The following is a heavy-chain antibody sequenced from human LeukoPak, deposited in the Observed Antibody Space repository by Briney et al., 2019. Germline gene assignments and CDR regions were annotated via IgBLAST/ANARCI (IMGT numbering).Heavy chain of an antibody. V-gene: IGHV3-23*01. Sequence: GSLRLSCAASGFTFSSYAMSWVRQAPGKGLEWVSAISGSGGSTYYADSVKGRFTISRDNSKNTLYLQMNRLRAEDTAVYYCAKSFGPGSFFDYWGQGTLVTVSS. J-gene: IGHJ4*02. CDR3: AKSFGPGSFFDY. D-gene: IGHD3-10*01. CDR2: ISGSGGST. CDR1: GFTFSSYA.